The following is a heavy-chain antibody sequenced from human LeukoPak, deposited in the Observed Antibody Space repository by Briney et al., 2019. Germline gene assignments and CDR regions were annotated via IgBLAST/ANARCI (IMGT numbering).Heavy chain of an antibody. J-gene: IGHJ4*02. V-gene: IGHV1-69*13. Sequence: SVKVSCKASGGTFSSYAISWVRQAPGQGLEWMGGIIPIFGTANYAQKFQGRVTITADESTSTAYMELSSLRSEDTAVYYCARGSTARYYYDSSGYYRGAVDYWGQGTLVTISS. D-gene: IGHD3-22*01. CDR3: ARGSTARYYYDSSGYYRGAVDY. CDR2: IIPIFGTA. CDR1: GGTFSSYA.